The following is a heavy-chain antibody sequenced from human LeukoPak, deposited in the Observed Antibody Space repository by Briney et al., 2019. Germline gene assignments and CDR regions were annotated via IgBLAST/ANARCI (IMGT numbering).Heavy chain of an antibody. CDR2: IRYDGSNK. J-gene: IGHJ4*02. D-gene: IGHD6-13*01. CDR1: GFTFNTYG. V-gene: IGHV3-30*02. CDR3: AKDILFRQELGAAAGSDY. Sequence: VGSLRLSCAASGFTFNTYGMHWVRQAPGKGLEWVAFIRYDGSNKYYADSVKGRFTISRDNSKNTLYLQMNSLRGEDTALYYCAKDILFRQELGAAAGSDYWGQGTLVTVSS.